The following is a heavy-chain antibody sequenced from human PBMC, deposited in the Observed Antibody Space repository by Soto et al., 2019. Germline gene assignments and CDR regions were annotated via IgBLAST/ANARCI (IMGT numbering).Heavy chain of an antibody. CDR1: GGSISSSSYY. Sequence: QLQLQESGPGLVKPSETLSITCSVSGGSISSSSYYWGWIRQPPGKGLQWIGTIYYSGSTYYNPSLKSRVTISVDTSKNQFSLKLSSVTAADTAVYYCASSDGGSTIDYWGQGALVTVSS. V-gene: IGHV4-39*01. J-gene: IGHJ4*02. CDR3: ASSDGGSTIDY. CDR2: IYYSGST.